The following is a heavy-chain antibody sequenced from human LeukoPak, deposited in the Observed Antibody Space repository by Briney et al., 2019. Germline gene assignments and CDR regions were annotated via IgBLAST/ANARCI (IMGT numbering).Heavy chain of an antibody. V-gene: IGHV4-4*09. D-gene: IGHD6-13*01. CDR3: ARFIYSTSCFDY. CDR1: GGSITSDN. CDR2: IYTGGST. J-gene: IGHJ4*02. Sequence: KPLQTLSLSSTVSGGSITSDNWSWICQPPGKGLEWIGNIYTGGSTNYNPSLRGRVTMSLDTSKNQISLKLSSVTAADTAVYFCARFIYSTSCFDYWGQGTLVTVSS.